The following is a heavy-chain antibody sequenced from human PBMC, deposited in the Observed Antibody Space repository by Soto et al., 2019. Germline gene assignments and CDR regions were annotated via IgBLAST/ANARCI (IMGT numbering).Heavy chain of an antibody. CDR3: ARESVVPAATFYYGMDV. CDR2: INPNSGGT. CDR1: GYTFTGYY. V-gene: IGHV1-2*04. D-gene: IGHD2-2*01. J-gene: IGHJ6*02. Sequence: ASVKVSCKASGYTFTGYYMHWVRQAPGQGLEWMGWINPNSGGTNYAQKFQGWVTMTRDTSISTAYMELSRLRSDDTAVYYCARESVVPAATFYYGMDVWGQGTTVTVSS.